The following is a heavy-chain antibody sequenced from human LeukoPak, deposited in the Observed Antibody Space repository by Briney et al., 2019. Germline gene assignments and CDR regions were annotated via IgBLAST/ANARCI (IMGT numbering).Heavy chain of an antibody. Sequence: GESLKISCKASGYSFSSDWIAWVRQMPGKGLEWMGIIFPVDSETTYSPSFQGQVTISADKSISTAYLQWSSLKASDTAMYYCTRGCSGGSCSRDAMDVWGQGTMVTVSS. CDR1: GYSFSSDW. V-gene: IGHV5-51*01. J-gene: IGHJ6*02. D-gene: IGHD2-15*01. CDR3: TRGCSGGSCSRDAMDV. CDR2: IFPVDSET.